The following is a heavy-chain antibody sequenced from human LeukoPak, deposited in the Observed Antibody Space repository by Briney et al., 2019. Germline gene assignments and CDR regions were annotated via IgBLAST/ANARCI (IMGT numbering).Heavy chain of an antibody. CDR1: GGSICSYY. V-gene: IGHV4-59*01. CDR2: IYYSGST. CDR3: ARFSLMATTFDY. J-gene: IGHJ4*02. Sequence: SETLSLTCTVSGGSICSYYWSWIRQPPGKGLEWIGYIYYSGSTNYNPSLKSRVTISVDTSKNQFSLKLSSVTAADTAVYYCARFSLMATTFDYWGQGTLVTVSS. D-gene: IGHD5-24*01.